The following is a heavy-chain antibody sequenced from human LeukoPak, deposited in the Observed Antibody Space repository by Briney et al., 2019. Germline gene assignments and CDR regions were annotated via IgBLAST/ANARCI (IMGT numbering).Heavy chain of an antibody. CDR1: GFTFSSYG. D-gene: IGHD3-10*01. CDR2: IWYDGGYK. Sequence: PGGSLGLSCAASGFTFSSYGMHWVRQAPGKGLEWVAIIWYDGGYKYYADSVKGRFTISRGNSKHTLYLQMNSLRAEDTAVYYCARSRELGSGSYDSYYFDYWGQGTLVTVSS. CDR3: ARSRELGSGSYDSYYFDY. J-gene: IGHJ4*02. V-gene: IGHV3-33*01.